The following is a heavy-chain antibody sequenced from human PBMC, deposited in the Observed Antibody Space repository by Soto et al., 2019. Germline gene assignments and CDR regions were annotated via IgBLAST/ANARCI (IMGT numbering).Heavy chain of an antibody. Sequence: ASVKVSCKASGYTFTAYPLHWVRQAPGQRLEWMGWINVANGDTGYSQKFQGRVTITRDTFASTAYMELSSLRSEDTAVYYCARGSMAGLFDYWGQGTLVTVSS. D-gene: IGHD6-19*01. CDR3: ARGSMAGLFDY. CDR2: INVANGDT. CDR1: GYTFTAYP. V-gene: IGHV1-3*01. J-gene: IGHJ4*02.